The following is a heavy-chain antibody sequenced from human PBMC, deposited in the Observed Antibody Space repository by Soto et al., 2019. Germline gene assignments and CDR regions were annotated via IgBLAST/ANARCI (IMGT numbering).Heavy chain of an antibody. CDR3: ERGRYGDY. CDR1: GYTFTSYG. J-gene: IGHJ4*02. D-gene: IGHD1-1*01. CDR2: ISAHNGNT. Sequence: QVHLVQSGAEVKKPGASVKVSCKCSGYTFTSYGITWVRQAPGQGLEWMGWISAHNGNTDYAQKLQGRVTVTRDTSTSTAYMELRSLRSDDTAVYYFERGRYGDYWSQGALVTVSS. V-gene: IGHV1-18*01.